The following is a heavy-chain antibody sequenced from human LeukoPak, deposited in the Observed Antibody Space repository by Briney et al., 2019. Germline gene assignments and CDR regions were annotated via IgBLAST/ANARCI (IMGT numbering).Heavy chain of an antibody. Sequence: GGSLRLSCAASGFTFSSYAISWVRQAPGKGLEWVSAISGCGGSTYYADSVKGRFTISRDNSKNTLYLQMNSLRAEDTAVYQCAKGRYYHDNSDAFEIWGQGTMVTVSS. J-gene: IGHJ3*02. V-gene: IGHV3-23*01. D-gene: IGHD3-10*01. CDR1: GFTFSSYA. CDR3: AKGRYYHDNSDAFEI. CDR2: ISGCGGST.